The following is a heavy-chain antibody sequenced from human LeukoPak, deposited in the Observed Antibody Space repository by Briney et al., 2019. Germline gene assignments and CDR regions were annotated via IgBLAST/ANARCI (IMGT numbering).Heavy chain of an antibody. Sequence: SSETLSLTCTVSGGSISSSSYYWGWIRQPPGKGLKWIGSIYYSGSTYYNPSLKSRVTISVDTSKNQFSLKLSSVTAADTAVYYCASESTRDGYSTWGQGTLVTVSS. J-gene: IGHJ4*02. D-gene: IGHD5-24*01. CDR3: ASESTRDGYST. CDR2: IYYSGST. V-gene: IGHV4-39*01. CDR1: GGSISSSSYY.